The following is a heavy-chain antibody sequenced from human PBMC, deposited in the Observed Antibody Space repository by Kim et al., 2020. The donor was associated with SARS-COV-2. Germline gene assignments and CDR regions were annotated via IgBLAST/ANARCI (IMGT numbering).Heavy chain of an antibody. D-gene: IGHD3-3*01. Sequence: SETLSLTCIVSGGSISSGGYYWSWIRQHPGKGLEWIGYIYYSGSTYYNPSLKSRVTISVDTSKNQFSLKLSSVTAADTAVYYCARGGSITIFGVVITYYYGMDVWGQGTTVTVSS. CDR1: GGSISSGGYY. J-gene: IGHJ6*02. CDR2: IYYSGST. CDR3: ARGGSITIFGVVITYYYGMDV. V-gene: IGHV4-31*03.